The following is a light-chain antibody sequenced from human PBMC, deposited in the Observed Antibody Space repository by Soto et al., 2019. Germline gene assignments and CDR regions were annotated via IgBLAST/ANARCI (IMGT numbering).Light chain of an antibody. CDR1: QSISSY. CDR2: AAS. J-gene: IGKJ2*01. CDR3: QQSYSTPYT. Sequence: DIQMTQSPSSLSASVGDRVTITCRASQSISSYLNWYQQKPGKAPKLLIYAASSLQSGDPSRFSGSGSGTGFALTISSLQPEDFATYYCQQSYSTPYTFGQGTKLEIK. V-gene: IGKV1-39*01.